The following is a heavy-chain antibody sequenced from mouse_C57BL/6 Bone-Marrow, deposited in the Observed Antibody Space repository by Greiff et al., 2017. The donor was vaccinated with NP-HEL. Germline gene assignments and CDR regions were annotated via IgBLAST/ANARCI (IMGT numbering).Heavy chain of an antibody. Sequence: EVKLMESGGGLVKPGGSLKLSCAASGFTFSSYAMSWVRQTPEKRLEWVATISDGGSYTYSPDNVKGRLTISRDNAKNNLYLQMSHLKSEDTAMYYCARDRRRGFAYWGQGTLVTVSA. CDR1: GFTFSSYA. V-gene: IGHV5-4*01. CDR3: ARDRRRGFAY. CDR2: ISDGGSYT. D-gene: IGHD2-12*01. J-gene: IGHJ3*01.